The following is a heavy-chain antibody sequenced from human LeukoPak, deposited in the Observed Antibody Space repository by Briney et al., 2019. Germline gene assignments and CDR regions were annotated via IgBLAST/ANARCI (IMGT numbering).Heavy chain of an antibody. CDR1: GGSISSSSYY. D-gene: IGHD2-2*01. J-gene: IGHJ5*02. V-gene: IGHV4-39*01. CDR3: ARSGADIVPAALLDP. CDR2: IYYSGST. Sequence: PSETLSLTCTVSGGSISSSSYYWGWIRQPPGKGLEWIGSIYYSGSTYYNPSLKSRVTISVDTSKNQFSLKLSSVTAADTAVYYCARSGADIVPAALLDPWGQGTLVTVSS.